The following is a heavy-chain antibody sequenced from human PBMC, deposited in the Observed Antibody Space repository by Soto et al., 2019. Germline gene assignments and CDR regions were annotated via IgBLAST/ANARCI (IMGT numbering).Heavy chain of an antibody. CDR1: GYNFANYW. CDR2: IFPGDSDT. Sequence: GESQKISRNGSGYNFANYWIGWVRQMHGKGLEWMGMIFPGDSDTKNSPSLQGQITMSVDKSDSSAYLQWRSLKASDTAMYYCAAGYTTGPDAFDIWGQGTMVTVSS. J-gene: IGHJ3*02. CDR3: AAGYTTGPDAFDI. V-gene: IGHV5-51*01. D-gene: IGHD6-13*01.